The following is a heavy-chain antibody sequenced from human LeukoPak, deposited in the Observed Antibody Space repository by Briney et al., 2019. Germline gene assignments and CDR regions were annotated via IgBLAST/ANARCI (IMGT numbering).Heavy chain of an antibody. V-gene: IGHV5-51*01. J-gene: IGHJ6*03. CDR2: IYPGDSNT. Sequence: GESLKISCKGSGYSFTSYWIGWVRQMPGKGLEWMGIIYPGDSNTRYSPSFQGQVTISVDKSISTAYLQWSSLKASDTAMYYCTRTLSSSGGYYYYYMDVWGKGTTVTVSS. D-gene: IGHD3-16*01. CDR3: TRTLSSSGGYYYYYMDV. CDR1: GYSFTSYW.